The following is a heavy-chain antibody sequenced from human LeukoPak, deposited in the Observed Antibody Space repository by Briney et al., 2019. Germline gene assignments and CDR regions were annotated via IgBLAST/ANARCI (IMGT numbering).Heavy chain of an antibody. V-gene: IGHV3-23*01. D-gene: IGHD3-22*01. Sequence: GGSLRLSCAAAGFTFSSYAMSWARQAPGKGLEWVSAISGSGGSTYYADSVKGRFTMSRDNSKNTLYLQMNSLRAEDTAVYYCVKCYTSGYYDYDYWGQGTVVTVSS. J-gene: IGHJ4*02. CDR1: GFTFSSYA. CDR3: VKCYTSGYYDYDY. CDR2: ISGSGGST.